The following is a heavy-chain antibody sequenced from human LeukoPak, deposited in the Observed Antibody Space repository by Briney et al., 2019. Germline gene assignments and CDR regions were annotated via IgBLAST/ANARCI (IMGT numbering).Heavy chain of an antibody. V-gene: IGHV3-21*01. Sequence: GGSLRLSCAASGFSFSSYSMNWVRQAPGKGLEWVSCVSSISSYIYYADPVKGRFTISRDNAKNSLYLQMNSLRAEDTAVYYCARGYMVRGVIKELPGLSDYWGQGTLVTVSS. J-gene: IGHJ4*02. CDR3: ARGYMVRGVIKELPGLSDY. CDR2: VSSISSYI. D-gene: IGHD3-10*01. CDR1: GFSFSSYS.